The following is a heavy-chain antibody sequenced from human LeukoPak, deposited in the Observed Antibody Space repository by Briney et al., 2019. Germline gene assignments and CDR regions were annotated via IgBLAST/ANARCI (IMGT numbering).Heavy chain of an antibody. Sequence: GGSLRLSCAASGLTFSAYWMSWVRQAPGKGLERVANIKQDGSEKYYVDSVKGRFTISRDNPKNSLYLQMNSLRAEDTAVYYCARGGSSWLYWGQGTLVTVSS. J-gene: IGHJ4*02. V-gene: IGHV3-7*01. D-gene: IGHD6-13*01. CDR1: GLTFSAYW. CDR3: ARGGSSWLY. CDR2: IKQDGSEK.